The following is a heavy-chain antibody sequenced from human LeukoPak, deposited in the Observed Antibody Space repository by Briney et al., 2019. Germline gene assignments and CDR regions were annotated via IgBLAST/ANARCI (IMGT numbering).Heavy chain of an antibody. CDR2: ISGSGGRT. J-gene: IGHJ4*02. D-gene: IGHD6-19*01. CDR3: AKVYSSGWYVGYFDY. V-gene: IGHV3-23*01. Sequence: GGSLRLSCAASGFTFSSYAMSWVRQAPGKGLEWVTDISGSGGRTYYADSVKGRFTISRDNSKNTLYLQMNSLRAEDTAVYYCAKVYSSGWYVGYFDYWGQGTLVTVSS. CDR1: GFTFSSYA.